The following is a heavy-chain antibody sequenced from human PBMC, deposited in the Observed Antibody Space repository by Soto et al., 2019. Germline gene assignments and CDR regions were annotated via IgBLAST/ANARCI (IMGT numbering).Heavy chain of an antibody. D-gene: IGHD1-1*01. J-gene: IGHJ4*02. CDR1: GFDVTTNC. CDR2: VCTGGAT. CDR3: VRDKRTISGIFPGY. V-gene: IGHV3-53*01. Sequence: GGFLRLSCVGSGFDVTTNCMRWVRQAPGKGLECVSIVCTGGATHYADSVKGRFTISRDRSKNTVHLQMNNVRAEDTAVYYCVRDKRTISGIFPGYWGQGTQVTVS.